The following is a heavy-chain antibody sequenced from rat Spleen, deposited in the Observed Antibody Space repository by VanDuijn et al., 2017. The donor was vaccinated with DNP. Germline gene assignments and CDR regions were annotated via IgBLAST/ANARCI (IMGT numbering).Heavy chain of an antibody. D-gene: IGHD1-4*01. CDR2: ISFDGSST. CDR3: ARASLPCYFDY. Sequence: EVQLVESGGGLVQPGRSLKLSCAASGFTFSDYNMAWVRQAPKKGLEWVTTISFDGSSTHYRDSVKGRFTISRDNAESTLYLQMDSLRSEDTATYYCARASLPCYFDYWGQGVLVTVSS. V-gene: IGHV5-7*01. CDR1: GFTFSDYN. J-gene: IGHJ2*01.